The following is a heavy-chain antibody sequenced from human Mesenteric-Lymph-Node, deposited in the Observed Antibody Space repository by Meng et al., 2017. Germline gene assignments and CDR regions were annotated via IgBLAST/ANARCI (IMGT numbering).Heavy chain of an antibody. CDR3: ARDTDSSSWYLDYYYGMDV. CDR2: IYGDGTT. Sequence: GESLKISCVASGFIVKNYYMSWVRQAPGKGLEWVSSIYGDGTTYFADAVKGRFTISRDNSQNTLYLQMNSLRAEDTAVYYCARDTDSSSWYLDYYYGMDVWGQGTTVTVSS. J-gene: IGHJ6*02. D-gene: IGHD6-13*01. V-gene: IGHV3-66*01. CDR1: GFIVKNYY.